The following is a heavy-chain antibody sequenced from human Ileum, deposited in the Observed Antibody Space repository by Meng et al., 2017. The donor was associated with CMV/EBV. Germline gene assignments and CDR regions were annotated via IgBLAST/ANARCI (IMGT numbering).Heavy chain of an antibody. Sequence: HGKLQPSGPRLGRPPQTLSPTCAISGDSVFNKNFAWNWIRQSPSRGLEWLGRTYYMSKWNNDYAASVESRIIVNLDTFTNQLSLQLNSVTPDDTAVYYCARGQFSALDFWGQGTLVTVSS. CDR1: GDSVFNKNFA. CDR3: ARGQFSALDF. D-gene: IGHD4-11*01. CDR2: TYYMSKWNN. V-gene: IGHV6-1*01. J-gene: IGHJ4*02.